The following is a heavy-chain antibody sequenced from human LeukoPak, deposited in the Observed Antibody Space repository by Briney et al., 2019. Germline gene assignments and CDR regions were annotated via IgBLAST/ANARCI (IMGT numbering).Heavy chain of an antibody. Sequence: ASVKVSCKASGYTFTSYGISWVRQAPGQGLEWMGWISAYNGNTNYAQKFQGRVTMTRDTSISTAYMELSRLRSDDTAVYYCARAFTSLEWLAHQDYYFDYWGQGTLVTVSS. CDR1: GYTFTSYG. V-gene: IGHV1-18*01. CDR3: ARAFTSLEWLAHQDYYFDY. CDR2: ISAYNGNT. D-gene: IGHD6-19*01. J-gene: IGHJ4*02.